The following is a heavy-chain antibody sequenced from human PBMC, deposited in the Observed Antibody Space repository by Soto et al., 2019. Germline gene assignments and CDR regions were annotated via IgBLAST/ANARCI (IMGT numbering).Heavy chain of an antibody. J-gene: IGHJ4*02. CDR2: ITLSGSST. D-gene: IGHD2-15*01. CDR3: AKQNGGSTRWFSDF. V-gene: IGHV3-23*01. Sequence: EVQLLESGGSLVQPGGSLRLSCAASGFTFRNYAMSWVRQAPGKGLEWVSDITLSGSSTYYADSVKGRFTISRDNSNNNLFLHMSSLRAEDTAIYYCAKQNGGSTRWFSDFWGQGTLVTVSS. CDR1: GFTFRNYA.